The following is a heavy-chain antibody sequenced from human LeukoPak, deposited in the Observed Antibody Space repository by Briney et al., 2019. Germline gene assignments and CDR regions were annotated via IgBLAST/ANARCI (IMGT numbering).Heavy chain of an antibody. V-gene: IGHV3-23*01. CDR2: ISGGGFST. CDR1: GFTFSNYG. Sequence: GGSLRLSCAASGFTFSNYGMSWVRQAPGRGLEWVSAISGGGFSTHYADSVKGRFTISRDNSKNTVYLQMNSLRAEDTAVYFCARGGGTYIGYWGKGTLVTVSS. CDR3: ARGGGTYIGY. D-gene: IGHD1-1*01. J-gene: IGHJ4*02.